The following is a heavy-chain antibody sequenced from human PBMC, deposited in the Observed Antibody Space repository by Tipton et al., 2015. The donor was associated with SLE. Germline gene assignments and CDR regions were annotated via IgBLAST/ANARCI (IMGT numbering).Heavy chain of an antibody. J-gene: IGHJ3*02. D-gene: IGHD3-10*01. CDR1: GGSISSHY. Sequence: TLSLTCTVSGGSISSHYWSWIRQPPGKGLEWIGYIYYSGSTNYNPSLKSRVTISVDTSKNQFSLKLSSVTAADTAVYYCAPDCYYGSGSFDAFDIWGQGTMVTVSS. V-gene: IGHV4-59*11. CDR3: APDCYYGSGSFDAFDI. CDR2: IYYSGST.